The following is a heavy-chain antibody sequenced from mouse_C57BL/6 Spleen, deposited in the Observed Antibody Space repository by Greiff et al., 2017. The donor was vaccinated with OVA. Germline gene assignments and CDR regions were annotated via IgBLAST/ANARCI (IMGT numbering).Heavy chain of an antibody. CDR1: GYTFTDYY. CDR3: ARSRGYGYYCDY. CDR2: IYPGSGNT. Sequence: QVQLQQSGAELVRPGASVKLSCKASGYTFTDYYINWVKQRPGQGLEWIARIYPGSGNTYYNEKFKGKATLTAEKSSSTAYMQLSSLSSEDSAVYFCARSRGYGYYCDYWGQGTTLTVSS. D-gene: IGHD1-2*01. J-gene: IGHJ2*01. V-gene: IGHV1-76*01.